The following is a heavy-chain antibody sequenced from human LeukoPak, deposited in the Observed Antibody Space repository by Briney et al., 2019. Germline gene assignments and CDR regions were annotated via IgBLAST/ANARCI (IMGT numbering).Heavy chain of an antibody. Sequence: GASVKVSCKASGGTFSSYAISWVRQAPGQGLDWMGRIIPIFGIANYAQKFQGRVTITADKSTSTAYMELSSLRSEDTAVYYCARAGYSYGTFDYWGQGTLVTVSS. CDR3: ARAGYSYGTFDY. J-gene: IGHJ4*02. CDR2: IIPIFGIA. V-gene: IGHV1-69*04. D-gene: IGHD5-18*01. CDR1: GGTFSSYA.